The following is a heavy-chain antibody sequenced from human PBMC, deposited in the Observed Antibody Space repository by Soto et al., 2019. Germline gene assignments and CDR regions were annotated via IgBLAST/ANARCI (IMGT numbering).Heavy chain of an antibody. CDR1: GGSFSGYS. J-gene: IGHJ6*02. V-gene: IGHV4-34*01. CDR3: AGERRLGIYYYYGLDV. D-gene: IGHD3-16*01. Sequence: SETLSLTCAVSGGSFSGYSWTWIRQPPGKGLEWIGEINHGGSTNFNPSLKSRVTISVDTSNNQFSLKLNFVTAADTAVYYCAGERRLGIYYYYGLDVWAQGTTVTVSS. CDR2: INHGGST.